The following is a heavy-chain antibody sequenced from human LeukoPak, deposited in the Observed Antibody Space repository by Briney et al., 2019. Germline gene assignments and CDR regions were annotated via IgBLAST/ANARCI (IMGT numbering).Heavy chain of an antibody. CDR2: INPNSGGT. D-gene: IGHD3-10*01. CDR1: GYTFTGYY. CDR3: ARDSVVTMVRGNSIGGFDP. J-gene: IGHJ5*02. V-gene: IGHV1-2*04. Sequence: ASVKVSCKASGYTFTGYYMHWVRQAPGQGLEWMGWINPNSGGTNYAQKFQGWVTMTRDTSISTAYMELSRLRSDDTAVYYCARDSVVTMVRGNSIGGFDPWGQGTLVTVSS.